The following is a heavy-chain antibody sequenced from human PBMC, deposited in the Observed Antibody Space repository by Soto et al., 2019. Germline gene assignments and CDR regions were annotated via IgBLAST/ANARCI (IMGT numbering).Heavy chain of an antibody. J-gene: IGHJ4*02. CDR2: IYWDDDK. D-gene: IGHD3-3*01. CDR3: APRVLRTVFGLVTTTAIYFDF. CDR1: GFSLTTSGVG. V-gene: IGHV2-5*02. Sequence: QITLKESGPTVVNPTETLTLTCTFSGFSLTTSGVGVGWVRQSPGKAPEWLALIYWDDDKRYSTSLNSRLIITKDTSKNQVVLTMANVDPADTATYYCAPRVLRTVFGLVTTTAIYFDFWGPGTPVVVSS.